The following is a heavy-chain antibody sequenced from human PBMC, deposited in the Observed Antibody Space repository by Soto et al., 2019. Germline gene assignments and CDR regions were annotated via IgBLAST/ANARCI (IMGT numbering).Heavy chain of an antibody. CDR2: IYHSGST. D-gene: IGHD5-12*01. CDR1: GGSISSGGYS. J-gene: IGHJ6*02. V-gene: IGHV4-30-2*01. CDR3: ARDPWLQSGDYYYYYGMDV. Sequence: SETLSLTCAVSGGSISSGGYSWSWIRQPPGKGLEWIGYIYHSGSTYYNPSLKSRVTISVDRSKNQFSLKLSSVTAADTAVYYCARDPWLQSGDYYYYYGMDVWGQGTTVTVSS.